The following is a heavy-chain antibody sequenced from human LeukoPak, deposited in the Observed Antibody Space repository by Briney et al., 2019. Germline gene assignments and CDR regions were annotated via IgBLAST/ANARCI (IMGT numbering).Heavy chain of an antibody. CDR3: ARDLLAGYYYMDV. J-gene: IGHJ6*03. V-gene: IGHV4-61*02. D-gene: IGHD3-10*01. Sequence: SQTLSLTCTVSGGSISIGSYYWSWIRQPAGKGLEWIGRIYTSGSTNYNPSLKSRVTISVDTSKNQFSLKLSSVTAADTAVYYCARDLLAGYYYMDVWGKGTTVTVSS. CDR1: GGSISIGSYY. CDR2: IYTSGST.